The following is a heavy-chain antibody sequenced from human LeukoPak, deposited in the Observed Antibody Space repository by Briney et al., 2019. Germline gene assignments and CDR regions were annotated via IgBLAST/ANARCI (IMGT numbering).Heavy chain of an antibody. CDR3: AKAYYYDSSDPGYYYGMDV. D-gene: IGHD3-22*01. J-gene: IGHJ6*02. CDR1: GFTFSSYG. Sequence: GGSLRLPCAASGFTFSSYGMHWDRQAPGKGLEWVAVISYDGSNKYYADSVKGRFTISRDNSKNTLYLQMNSLRAEDTAVYYCAKAYYYDSSDPGYYYGMDVWGQGTTVTVSS. V-gene: IGHV3-30*18. CDR2: ISYDGSNK.